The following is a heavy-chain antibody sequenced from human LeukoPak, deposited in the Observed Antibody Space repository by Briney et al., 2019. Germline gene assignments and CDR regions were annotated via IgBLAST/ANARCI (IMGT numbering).Heavy chain of an antibody. D-gene: IGHD3-10*01. V-gene: IGHV4-39*07. CDR2: IYYSGST. CDR3: ARGTMVRGVPMPYFDY. CDR1: GGSISSSSYY. J-gene: IGHJ4*02. Sequence: SSETLSLTCTVSGGSISSSSYYWGWIRQPPGKGLEWIGSIYYSGSTYYNPSLKSRVTISVDTSKNQFSLKLSSVTAADTAVYYCARGTMVRGVPMPYFDYWGQGTLVTVSS.